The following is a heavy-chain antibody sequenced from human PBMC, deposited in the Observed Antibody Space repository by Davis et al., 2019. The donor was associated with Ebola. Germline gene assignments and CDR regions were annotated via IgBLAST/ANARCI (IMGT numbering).Heavy chain of an antibody. Sequence: SVKVSCKASGGTFSSYAIGWVRQAPGQGLEWMGRIIPILGIANYAQKFQGRVTITADKSTSTAYMELSSLRSEDTAVYYCARDGRVYGDYAADYWGQGTLVTVSS. J-gene: IGHJ4*02. D-gene: IGHD4-17*01. CDR3: ARDGRVYGDYAADY. CDR1: GGTFSSYA. CDR2: IIPILGIA. V-gene: IGHV1-69*04.